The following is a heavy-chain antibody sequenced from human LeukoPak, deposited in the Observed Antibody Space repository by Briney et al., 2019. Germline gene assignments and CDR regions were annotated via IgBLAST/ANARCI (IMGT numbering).Heavy chain of an antibody. J-gene: IGHJ4*02. CDR1: GFTFSNYW. CDR3: TREDHSNYNY. D-gene: IGHD4-11*01. Sequence: GGSLRLSCAASGFTFSNYWMHWVRQTPGKGLVWVSRINTDGSTTDYADSVKGRFTISRDNAKNTLYLQMNSLRAEDTAVYYCTREDHSNYNYWGQGTLVTVSS. CDR2: INTDGSTT. V-gene: IGHV3-74*01.